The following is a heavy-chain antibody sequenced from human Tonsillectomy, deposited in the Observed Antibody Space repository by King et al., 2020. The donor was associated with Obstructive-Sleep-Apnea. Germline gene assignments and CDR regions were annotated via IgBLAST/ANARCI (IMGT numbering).Heavy chain of an antibody. CDR3: AREYGTNPRRKYGLDV. V-gene: IGHV3-30-3*01. CDR1: GFTFSSYD. D-gene: IGHD1/OR15-1a*01. Sequence: VQLVESGGGVVQPGGSLRLSCAASGFTFSSYDVHWVRQAPGKGLEWVAAVSYDGSNKYYAVSVKGRFTISGDTSEDTLFLHMDSLRHDDQAIYYCAREYGTNPRRKYGLDVWGRGTTVIVSS. CDR2: VSYDGSNK. J-gene: IGHJ6*02.